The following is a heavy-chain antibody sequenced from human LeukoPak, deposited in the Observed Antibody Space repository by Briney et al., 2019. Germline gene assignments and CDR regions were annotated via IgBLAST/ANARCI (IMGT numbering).Heavy chain of an antibody. CDR1: GFTFSSYG. Sequence: SGGSLRLSCAASGFTFSSYGMNWVRQAPGKGLEWVSYISSSGSTIYYADSVKGRFTISRDNAKNSLYLQMNSLRAEDMAVYYCAELGITMIGGVWGKGTTVTISS. D-gene: IGHD3-10*02. CDR3: AELGITMIGGV. J-gene: IGHJ6*04. CDR2: ISSSGSTI. V-gene: IGHV3-48*04.